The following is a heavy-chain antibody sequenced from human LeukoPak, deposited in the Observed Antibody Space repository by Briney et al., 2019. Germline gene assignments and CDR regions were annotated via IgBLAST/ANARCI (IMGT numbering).Heavy chain of an antibody. CDR1: GGSFSGYY. V-gene: IGHV4-34*01. Sequence: SETLSLTCAVDGGSFSGYYGRWIRQPPGKGLEWIGEIKHSGRTNYNPSLKSRVPISLDTSKNQFSLKLSSVTAADTAVYYCARSKKIYCSSTSCPDAFDVWGQGTMVTVSS. D-gene: IGHD2-2*01. J-gene: IGHJ3*01. CDR3: ARSKKIYCSSTSCPDAFDV. CDR2: IKHSGRT.